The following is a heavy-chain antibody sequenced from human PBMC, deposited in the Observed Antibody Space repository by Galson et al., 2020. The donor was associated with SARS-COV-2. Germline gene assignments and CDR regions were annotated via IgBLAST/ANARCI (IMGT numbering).Heavy chain of an antibody. V-gene: IGHV1-8*01. D-gene: IGHD2-15*01. Sequence: ASVKVSCKASGYTFTSYDISWVRQATGQGLEWVGWMNPDSGNTGYAQKFQGRVTMTRNTPISTAYLELSSLGSEDTAVYYCARGAPYCGSDTCYTNYYGMDVWGQGTTVTVSS. J-gene: IGHJ6*02. CDR2: MNPDSGNT. CDR1: GYTFTSYD. CDR3: ARGAPYCGSDTCYTNYYGMDV.